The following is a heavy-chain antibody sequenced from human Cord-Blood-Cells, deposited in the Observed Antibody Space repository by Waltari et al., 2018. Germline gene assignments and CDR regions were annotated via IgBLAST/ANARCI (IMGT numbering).Heavy chain of an antibody. D-gene: IGHD1-26*01. J-gene: IGHJ4*02. CDR3: ARRDIVGATDY. Sequence: QLQLQESGPGLVKPSETLSLTCTVSGGSLSSSRYYWGWIRQPPGKGLEWIGSIYYSGSTYYNPSLKSRVTISVDTSKNQFSLKLSSVTAADTAVYYCARRDIVGATDYWGQGTLVTVSS. CDR1: GGSLSSSRYY. V-gene: IGHV4-39*01. CDR2: IYYSGST.